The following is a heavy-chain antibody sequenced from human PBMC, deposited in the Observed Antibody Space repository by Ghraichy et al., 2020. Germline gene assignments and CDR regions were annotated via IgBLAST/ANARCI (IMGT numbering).Heavy chain of an antibody. V-gene: IGHV4-39*01. Sequence: SETLSLTCTVSGGSISSSSYYWGWIRQPPGKGLEWIGSIYYSGSTYYNPSLKSRVTISVDTSKNQFSLKLSSVTAADTAVYYCERQELVEMATIGFDLWGRGTLVTVSS. D-gene: IGHD5-24*01. J-gene: IGHJ2*01. CDR3: ERQELVEMATIGFDL. CDR2: IYYSGST. CDR1: GGSISSSSYY.